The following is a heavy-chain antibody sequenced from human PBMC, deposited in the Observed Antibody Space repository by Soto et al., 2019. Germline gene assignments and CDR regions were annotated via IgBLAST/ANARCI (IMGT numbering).Heavy chain of an antibody. CDR3: AREWGCSGGSCYETDAFDI. Sequence: QVQLVQSGAEVKKPGASVKVSCKASGYTFTSYYMHWVRQAPGQGLEWMGIINPSGGSTSYAQKFQGGVTMTRDTSTSTVYMELSSLRSEDTAVYYCAREWGCSGGSCYETDAFDIWGQGTMVTVSS. V-gene: IGHV1-46*03. J-gene: IGHJ3*02. D-gene: IGHD2-15*01. CDR2: INPSGGST. CDR1: GYTFTSYY.